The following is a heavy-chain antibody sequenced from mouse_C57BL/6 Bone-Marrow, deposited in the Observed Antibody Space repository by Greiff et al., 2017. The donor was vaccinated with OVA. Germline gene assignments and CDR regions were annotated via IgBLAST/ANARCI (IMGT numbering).Heavy chain of an antibody. Sequence: VQLKQSGPGLVKPSPSLSLSCSATGYSITSGYYWNWIRQFPGNKLEWMGYITYDGSNNYNPYLKNQTTITRDTSKNQFFLKLNSVTTEDTATDYCAREDLYFDYWGQGTTLTVSA. CDR2: ITYDGSN. CDR1: GYSITSGYY. V-gene: IGHV3-6*01. J-gene: IGHJ2*01. CDR3: AREDLYFDY.